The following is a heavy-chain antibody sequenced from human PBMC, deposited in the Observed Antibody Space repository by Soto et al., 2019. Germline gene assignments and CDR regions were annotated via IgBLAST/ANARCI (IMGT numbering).Heavy chain of an antibody. CDR3: TGPTG. CDR1: GFTFSIAW. J-gene: IGHJ6*02. Sequence: AQLVESGGDLVKPGGSLRLSCAASGFTFSIAWMSWVRQAPGKGLEWVGRIKSKADGETTDYAAPVNGRFTISRDDSKNTLYLQMNSLKTEDTGVYYCTGPTGWGQGTTVTVSS. V-gene: IGHV3-15*01. CDR2: IKSKADGETT.